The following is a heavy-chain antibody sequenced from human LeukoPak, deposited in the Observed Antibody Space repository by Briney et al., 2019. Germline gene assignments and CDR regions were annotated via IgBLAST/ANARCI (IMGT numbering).Heavy chain of an antibody. CDR2: IYYSGST. CDR3: ARHDVVVTAANFDY. D-gene: IGHD2-21*02. Sequence: SETLSLTCTVSGGSISSSSYYWGWIRQPPGKGLEWIGSIYYSGSTYYNPSLKSRVTISVDTSKNQFSLKLSPVTAADTAVYYCARHDVVVTAANFDYWGQGTLVTVSS. CDR1: GGSISSSSYY. V-gene: IGHV4-39*01. J-gene: IGHJ4*02.